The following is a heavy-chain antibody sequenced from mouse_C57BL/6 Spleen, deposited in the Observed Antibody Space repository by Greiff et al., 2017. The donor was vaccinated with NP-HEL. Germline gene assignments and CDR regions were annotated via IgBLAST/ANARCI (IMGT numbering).Heavy chain of an antibody. CDR1: GFTFSDAW. CDR3: TRIYYYGSSSSYYAMDY. J-gene: IGHJ4*01. V-gene: IGHV6-6*01. CDR2: IRNKANNHAT. Sequence: LQQSGGGLVQPGGSMKLSCAASGFTFSDAWMDWVRQSPEKGLEWVAEIRNKANNHATYYAESVKGRFTISRDDSKSSVYLQMNSLRAEDTGIYYCTRIYYYGSSSSYYAMDYWGQGTSVTVSS. D-gene: IGHD1-1*01.